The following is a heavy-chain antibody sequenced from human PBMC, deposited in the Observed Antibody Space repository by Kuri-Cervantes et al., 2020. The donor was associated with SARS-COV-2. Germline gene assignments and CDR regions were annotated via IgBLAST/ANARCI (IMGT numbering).Heavy chain of an antibody. V-gene: IGHV3-30-3*01. Sequence: GGSLRLSCAASGFTFSSYAMHWVRQAPGKGPEWVAVISYDGSNKYYADSVKGRFTISGDNSKNTLYLQMNSLRAEDTAVYYCAQTLIAVAGYFDYWGQGTLVTVSS. CDR1: GFTFSSYA. CDR2: ISYDGSNK. D-gene: IGHD6-19*01. J-gene: IGHJ4*02. CDR3: AQTLIAVAGYFDY.